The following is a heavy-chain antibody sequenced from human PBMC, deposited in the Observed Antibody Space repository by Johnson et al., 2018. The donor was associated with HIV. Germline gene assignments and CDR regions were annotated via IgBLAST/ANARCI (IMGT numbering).Heavy chain of an antibody. D-gene: IGHD3-22*01. CDR1: GFTFSSYV. V-gene: IGHV3-30*04. J-gene: IGHJ3*02. Sequence: VQLVESGGGVVQPGRSLRLSCAASGFTFSSYVMHWVRQAPGKGLEWVALISYDGSNKYYADSVKGRFTISRDNSKNTLYLQMNSLRAEDTAVFYCARAIVVDDDAFYIWGQGTMVTVSS. CDR2: ISYDGSNK. CDR3: ARAIVVDDDAFYI.